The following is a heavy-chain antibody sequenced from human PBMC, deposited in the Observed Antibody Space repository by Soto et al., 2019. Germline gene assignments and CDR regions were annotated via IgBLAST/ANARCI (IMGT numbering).Heavy chain of an antibody. Sequence: GGSLRLSCAASGFTFSSYAMSWVRQAPGKGLEWVAVISYDGSNKYYADSVKGRFTISRDNSKNTLYLQMNSLRAEDTAVYYCARDFGYSYGYFDYWGQGTLVTVSS. CDR3: ARDFGYSYGYFDY. D-gene: IGHD5-18*01. V-gene: IGHV3-30-3*01. CDR2: ISYDGSNK. CDR1: GFTFSSYA. J-gene: IGHJ4*02.